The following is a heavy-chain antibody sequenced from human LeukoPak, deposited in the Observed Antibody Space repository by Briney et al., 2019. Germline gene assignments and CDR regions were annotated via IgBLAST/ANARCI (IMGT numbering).Heavy chain of an antibody. CDR1: GFTFSSYA. CDR2: ISGSGSST. Sequence: GGSLRLSCAASGFTFSSYAMSWVRLAPGKGLECVSGISGSGSSTYYADSVKGRFTISRDNSKNTLYLQMSSLRAEDTALYYCAKGKVPADLPKYYFDQWGQGTLVTVSP. V-gene: IGHV3-23*01. CDR3: AKGKVPADLPKYYFDQ. J-gene: IGHJ4*02. D-gene: IGHD2-2*01.